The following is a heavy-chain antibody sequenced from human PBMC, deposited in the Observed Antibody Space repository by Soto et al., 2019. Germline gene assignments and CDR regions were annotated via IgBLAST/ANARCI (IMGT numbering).Heavy chain of an antibody. Sequence: GGSLRLSCAASGFTFSSYAINWVRQAPGKGLEWVPTISGSGDNTYYADSVKGRFTISRDNSKNTLSLQMNSLRVEDTAVYYCAKSGQSSWANMDFWGQGTTVTVSS. CDR1: GFTFSSYA. V-gene: IGHV3-23*01. CDR3: AKSGQSSWANMDF. CDR2: ISGSGDNT. D-gene: IGHD2-2*01. J-gene: IGHJ6*02.